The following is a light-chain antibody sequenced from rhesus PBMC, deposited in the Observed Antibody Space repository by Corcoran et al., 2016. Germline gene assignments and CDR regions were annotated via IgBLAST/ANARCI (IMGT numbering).Light chain of an antibody. CDR2: SAS. CDR3: QQFKNYLWT. Sequence: DIQMTQSPSSLSAFVGDRVTITCRASHSISNYLNWYQQEPGKAPKLLIYSASSLQSGVPSRFSGRGSGTEFTLTISRLQPEDFATYYCQQFKNYLWTFGQGTKVEIK. V-gene: IGKV1-41*01. J-gene: IGKJ1*01. CDR1: HSISNY.